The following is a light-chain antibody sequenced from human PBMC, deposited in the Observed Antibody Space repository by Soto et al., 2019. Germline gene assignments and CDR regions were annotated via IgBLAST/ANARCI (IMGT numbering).Light chain of an antibody. V-gene: IGKV3-11*01. CDR2: DAS. J-gene: IGKJ4*01. CDR1: QSVDKY. CDR3: QQRTNWPLT. Sequence: EIVLTQSPATLSSSPGERVTLSCRASQSVDKYLVWYQQKPGQAPRLLIYDASSRATGIPARFSGSGSGTDFTLTITSLEPEDFAVYYCQQRTNWPLTFGGGTKLEIK.